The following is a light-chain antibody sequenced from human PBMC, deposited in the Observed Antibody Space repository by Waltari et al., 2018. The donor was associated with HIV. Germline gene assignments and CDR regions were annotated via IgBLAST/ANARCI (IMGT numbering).Light chain of an antibody. CDR3: QAWDSDICV. CDR2: QDS. V-gene: IGLV3-1*01. Sequence: SYELTPPPSVSVSPGQTATITCSGDKLGAKFVCWYQQKPGQSPVLFIYQDSKRPSGIPERFSGSNSGNTATLTISGTQAMDEADYYCQAWDSDICVFGTGTKVTVL. J-gene: IGLJ1*01. CDR1: KLGAKF.